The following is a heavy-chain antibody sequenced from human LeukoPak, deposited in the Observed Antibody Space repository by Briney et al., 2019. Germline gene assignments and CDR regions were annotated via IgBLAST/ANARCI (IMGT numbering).Heavy chain of an antibody. J-gene: IGHJ6*03. CDR1: GGTFSSYA. CDR2: IIPIFGTA. V-gene: IGHV1-69*05. D-gene: IGHD4-11*01. Sequence: SVKVSCKASGGTFSSYAISWVRQAPGQGLEWMGGIIPIFGTAYYAQKFQGRVTITTDESTSTAYMELSSLRSEDTAVYYCARGSSNYDYYYYYMDVWGKGTTVTVSS. CDR3: ARGSSNYDYYYYYMDV.